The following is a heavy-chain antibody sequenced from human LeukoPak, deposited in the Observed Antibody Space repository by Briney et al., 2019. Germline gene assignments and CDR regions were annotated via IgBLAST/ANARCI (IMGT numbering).Heavy chain of an antibody. CDR3: VKDHPVFDY. Sequence: GGSLRLSCAASGFRFSTFGIHWVRQVPGKGLEWVAFIRDGGGTEYNADAVKGRFTISRDNSRNTVYLEMNSLRAEDTAVYYCVKDHPVFDYWGQGTLVTVSS. CDR2: IRDGGGTE. V-gene: IGHV3-30*02. J-gene: IGHJ4*02. CDR1: GFRFSTFG.